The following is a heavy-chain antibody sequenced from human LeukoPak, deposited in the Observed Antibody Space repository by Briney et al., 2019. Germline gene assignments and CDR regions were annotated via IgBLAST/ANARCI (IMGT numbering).Heavy chain of an antibody. J-gene: IGHJ4*02. CDR1: GFTFSSYG. CDR3: ARAGTYKFEY. Sequence: GGPLRLSCAASGFTFSSYGMQWVRQAPGKGVEWVAVLWSEGKNKYYAASVTGPFTFSRDNSKNTLYVEMNNLRAEHTAVYYCARAGTYKFEYCGQGKLVTVSS. CDR2: LWSEGKNK. V-gene: IGHV3-33*01. D-gene: IGHD3-10*01.